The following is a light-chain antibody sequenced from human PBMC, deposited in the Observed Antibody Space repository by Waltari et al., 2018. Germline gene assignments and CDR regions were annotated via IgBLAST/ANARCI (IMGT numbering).Light chain of an antibody. Sequence: QSALTQPASVSGSPGQSITISCTGTNSDVGSYNLVSWYQQHPGKAPKLMIYESSERPSGGSNRFSGAKSCNTASLTISGVQAEDEADYYCCSYAGSTTFYVFGTGTKVTVL. CDR2: ESS. CDR3: CSYAGSTTFYV. J-gene: IGLJ1*01. CDR1: NSDVGSYNL. V-gene: IGLV2-23*01.